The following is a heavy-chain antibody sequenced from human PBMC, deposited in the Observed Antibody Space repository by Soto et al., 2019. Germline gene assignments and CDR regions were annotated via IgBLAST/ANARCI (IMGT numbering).Heavy chain of an antibody. CDR1: GFTFSSYG. V-gene: IGHV3-30*18. CDR2: ISYDGSNK. D-gene: IGHD6-19*01. Sequence: GGALRLSCAASGFTFSSYGMHRVRQAPGKGLEWVAVISYDGSNKYYADSVKGRFTISRDNSKNTLYLQMNSLRAEDTAVYYCAKDSSGGPFDYWGQGTLVTVSS. J-gene: IGHJ4*02. CDR3: AKDSSGGPFDY.